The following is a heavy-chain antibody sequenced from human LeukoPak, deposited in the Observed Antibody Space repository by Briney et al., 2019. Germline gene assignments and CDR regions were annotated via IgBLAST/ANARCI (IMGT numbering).Heavy chain of an antibody. J-gene: IGHJ5*02. CDR3: ARSGSGWYNWFDP. CDR2: IYYSGST. D-gene: IGHD6-19*01. CDR1: GGSISSYY. Sequence: PSETLSLNCTVSGGSISSYYWSWIRQPPGKGLEWIGYIYYSGSTNYNPSLKSRVTISEDTSKNQFSLKLSSVTAADTAVYYCARSGSGWYNWFDPWGQGTLVTVSS. V-gene: IGHV4-59*01.